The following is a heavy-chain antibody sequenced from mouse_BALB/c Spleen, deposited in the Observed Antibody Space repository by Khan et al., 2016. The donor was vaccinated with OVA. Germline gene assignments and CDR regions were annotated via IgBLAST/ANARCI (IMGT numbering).Heavy chain of an antibody. D-gene: IGHD1-2*01. CDR1: GFSLTAYG. CDR3: ARELRLGGFAY. V-gene: IGHV2-6-7*01. Sequence: VQLQQSGPGLVAPSQNLSITCTVSGFSLTAYGVNWVRQSPGKGLEWLGMIWGDGSTDYNSALKSRLSISTDNSQSQVFLKMNSLQTDDTARYYCARELRLGGFAYWGQGTLVTVSA. J-gene: IGHJ3*01. CDR2: IWGDGST.